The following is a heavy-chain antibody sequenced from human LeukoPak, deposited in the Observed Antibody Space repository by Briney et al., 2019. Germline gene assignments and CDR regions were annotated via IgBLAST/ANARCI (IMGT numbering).Heavy chain of an antibody. Sequence: SETLSLTCTVSGGSISSYYWSWIRQPAGKGLEWIGRIYTSGSTNYNPSLKSRVTMSVDTSKNQFSLKLSSVTAADTAVYYCARDSDIWGSSGYYYGGFDYWGQGTLVTVSS. CDR1: GGSISSYY. J-gene: IGHJ4*02. CDR3: ARDSDIWGSSGYYYGGFDY. D-gene: IGHD3-22*01. V-gene: IGHV4-4*07. CDR2: IYTSGST.